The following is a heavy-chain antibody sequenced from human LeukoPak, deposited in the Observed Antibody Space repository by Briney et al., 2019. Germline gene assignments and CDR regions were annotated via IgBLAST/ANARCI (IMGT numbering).Heavy chain of an antibody. CDR2: INSDGSST. Sequence: GGSLRLSCAASGLTFSSYWMHWVRQAPGKGLVWVSRINSDGSSTDYADSVKGRFTISRDNSKNTLYLQMNSLRAEDTAVYYCAKGYSGSYYGWFDPWGQGTLVTVSS. J-gene: IGHJ5*02. CDR3: AKGYSGSYYGWFDP. V-gene: IGHV3-74*01. D-gene: IGHD1-26*01. CDR1: GLTFSSYW.